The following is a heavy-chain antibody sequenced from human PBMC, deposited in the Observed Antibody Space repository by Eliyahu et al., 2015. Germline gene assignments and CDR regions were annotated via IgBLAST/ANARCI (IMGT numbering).Heavy chain of an antibody. CDR2: INPSSGST. J-gene: IGHJ4*02. V-gene: IGHV1-46*03. Sequence: QVQLVQSGTEVKKPGASVNVSCGASGYTFTSYYIHWVRQGPGQGLEWMGVINPSSGSTTYAQNSQGRVTMSRDTSTSTVYMHLTSLRSDDTAVYFCARAAAGTGGKVYWGQGTLVTVSS. D-gene: IGHD6-13*01. CDR1: GYTFTSYY. CDR3: ARAAAGTGGKVY.